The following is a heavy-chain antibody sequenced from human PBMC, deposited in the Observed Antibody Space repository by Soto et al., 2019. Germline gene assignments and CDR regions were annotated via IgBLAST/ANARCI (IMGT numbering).Heavy chain of an antibody. CDR3: ARDCTSTTCYLYYYGMGV. CDR1: GYSISSGYY. V-gene: IGHV4-38-2*01. J-gene: IGHJ6*02. D-gene: IGHD2-2*01. Sequence: SETLSLTCAVSGYSISSGYYWGWIRQPPGKGLEWIGSIYHSGSTYYNPSLKSRVTISVDTSKNQFSLKLSSVTAADTAVYYCARDCTSTTCYLYYYGMGVWGQGTTVTVSS. CDR2: IYHSGST.